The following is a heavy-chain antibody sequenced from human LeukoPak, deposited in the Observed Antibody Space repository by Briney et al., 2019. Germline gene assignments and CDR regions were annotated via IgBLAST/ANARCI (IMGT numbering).Heavy chain of an antibody. D-gene: IGHD1-14*01. Sequence: ASVKVSCKASGYTFTGYHMHWVRQAPGQGLGWMGWINPNSGDTHYAQKFQGRVTVTRDTSISTAYMELSRLRSDDTAVYYCARDLSPFEPYYYMDVWGKGTTVTVSS. J-gene: IGHJ6*03. V-gene: IGHV1-2*02. CDR2: INPNSGDT. CDR3: ARDLSPFEPYYYMDV. CDR1: GYTFTGYH.